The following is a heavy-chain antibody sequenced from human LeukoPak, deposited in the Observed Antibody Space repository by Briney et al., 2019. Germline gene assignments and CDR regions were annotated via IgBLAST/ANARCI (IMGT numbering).Heavy chain of an antibody. CDR2: INPSGGST. J-gene: IGHJ4*02. Sequence: GASVKVSCKASGYTFTSYYMHWVRQAPGQGLEWMGIINPSGGSTSYAQKFQGRVTMTRDTSTSTVYMELSSLRSEDTAVYYCARGLSYYDSSALTPLLNYWGQGTLVTVSS. D-gene: IGHD3-22*01. CDR1: GYTFTSYY. CDR3: ARGLSYYDSSALTPLLNY. V-gene: IGHV1-46*01.